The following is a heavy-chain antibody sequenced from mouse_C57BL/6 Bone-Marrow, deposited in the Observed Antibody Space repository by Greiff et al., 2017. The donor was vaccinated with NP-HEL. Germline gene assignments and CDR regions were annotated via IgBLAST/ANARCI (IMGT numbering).Heavy chain of an antibody. D-gene: IGHD1-1*01. CDR3: ASYYGSLDY. Sequence: VQLQQSGPELVKPGASVKISCKASGYTFTDYYMNWVKQSHGKSLEWIGDINPNNGGTSYNQKFKGKATLTVDKSSSTAYMELRSLTSEDSAVYYCASYYGSLDYWGQGTTLTVSS. CDR1: GYTFTDYY. V-gene: IGHV1-26*01. J-gene: IGHJ2*01. CDR2: INPNNGGT.